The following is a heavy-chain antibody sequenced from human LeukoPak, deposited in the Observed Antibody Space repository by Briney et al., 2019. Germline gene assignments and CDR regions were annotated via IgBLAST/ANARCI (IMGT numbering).Heavy chain of an antibody. Sequence: GGSLRLSCSASGFTFSAFSMNWVRQTPGKGLQWVASINSASTHIFYAESVKGRFTISRDNANNSVFLQMSGLTDEDTVLYYCARDLLWKGLSPIGKFWSWGLGTMVTVSS. J-gene: IGHJ3*01. CDR1: GFTFSAFS. CDR2: INSASTHI. V-gene: IGHV3-21*01. CDR3: ARDLLWKGLSPIGKFWS. D-gene: IGHD3-3*01.